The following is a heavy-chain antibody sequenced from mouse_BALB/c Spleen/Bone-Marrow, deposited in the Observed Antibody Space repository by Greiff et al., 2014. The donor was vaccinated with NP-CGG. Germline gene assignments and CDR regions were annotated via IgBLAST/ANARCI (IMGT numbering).Heavy chain of an antibody. V-gene: IGHV1S81*02. Sequence: QVQLQQPGAELVKPGASVKLSCKASGYTFTSYWMHWVKQRPGQGLEWIGEINPSNGRTNYNEKSKSKATLTVDKSSSTAYMQLSSLTSEDSAVYYCAGPFDYWGQGTTLTVSS. J-gene: IGHJ2*01. CDR3: AGPFDY. CDR2: INPSNGRT. CDR1: GYTFTSYW.